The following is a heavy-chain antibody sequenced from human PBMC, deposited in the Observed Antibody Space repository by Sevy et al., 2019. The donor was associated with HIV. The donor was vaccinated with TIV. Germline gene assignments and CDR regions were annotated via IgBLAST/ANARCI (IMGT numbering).Heavy chain of an antibody. D-gene: IGHD6-13*01. J-gene: IGHJ3*02. CDR3: AKPAPSDSSRNGFDI. CDR1: GFTFTNYG. CDR2: TSGSGGNT. V-gene: IGHV3-23*01. Sequence: GGSLRLSCGASGFTFTNYGMSWVRQAPGKGLEWVSATSGSGGNTYYADSVKGRFTISRDNSKNKLYLEMNSLTAEDTALYYCAKPAPSDSSRNGFDIWGQGTMVTVSS.